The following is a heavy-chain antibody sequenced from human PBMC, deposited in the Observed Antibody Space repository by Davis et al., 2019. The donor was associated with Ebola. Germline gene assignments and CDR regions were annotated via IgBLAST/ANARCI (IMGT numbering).Heavy chain of an antibody. D-gene: IGHD3-3*01. CDR1: GFTFSSFA. J-gene: IGHJ6*04. V-gene: IGHV3-23*01. Sequence: GESLKISCSTSGFTFSSFAMSWVRQAPGKGLESVATMSGTSSVTFYALSVKGRFTISRDNSRNTLYLQMNSLTADDTAVYYCAKDLRGTTFGGVWGKGTTVTVSS. CDR2: MSGTSSVT. CDR3: AKDLRGTTFGGV.